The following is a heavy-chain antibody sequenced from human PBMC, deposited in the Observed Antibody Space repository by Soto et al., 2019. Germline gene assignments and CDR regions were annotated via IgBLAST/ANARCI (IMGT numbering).Heavy chain of an antibody. Sequence: EVQLLESGGGLVQPGGSLRLSCAASGFTFSSYAMSWVRQAPGKGLEWVSAISGSGGSTYYADSVKGRFTISRDNSKNTLYLQMNSLRAEDTAVYYCAKDQGDIVVVVASAFDIWGQGTMITVSS. CDR1: GFTFSSYA. J-gene: IGHJ3*02. CDR2: ISGSGGST. CDR3: AKDQGDIVVVVASAFDI. D-gene: IGHD2-15*01. V-gene: IGHV3-23*01.